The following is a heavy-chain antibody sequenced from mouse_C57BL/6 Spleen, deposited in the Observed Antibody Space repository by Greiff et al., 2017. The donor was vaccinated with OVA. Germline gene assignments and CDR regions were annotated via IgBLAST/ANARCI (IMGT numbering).Heavy chain of an antibody. V-gene: IGHV3-6*01. CDR2: ISYDGSN. CDR3: ARGAMDY. Sequence: ESGPGLVKPSQSLSLTCSVTGYSITSGYYWHWIRQFPGNKLEWMGYISYDGSNNYNPSLKNRISITRDTSKNQFFLKLNSVTTEDTATYYCARGAMDYWGQGTSVTVSS. CDR1: GYSITSGYY. J-gene: IGHJ4*01.